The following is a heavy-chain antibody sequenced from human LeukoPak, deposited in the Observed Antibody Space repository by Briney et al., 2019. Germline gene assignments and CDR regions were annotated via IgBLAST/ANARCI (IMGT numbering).Heavy chain of an antibody. CDR2: IWYDGSNK. D-gene: IGHD5-18*01. Sequence: GGSLRLSCAASGYTFSSYGVHWVRQAPGKGLEWVAVIWYDGSNKYYADSVKGRFTISRDNSKNTLYLQMNSLRAEDTAVYYCARSGYSYGSYYFDYWGQGTLVTVSS. V-gene: IGHV3-33*01. J-gene: IGHJ4*02. CDR3: ARSGYSYGSYYFDY. CDR1: GYTFSSYG.